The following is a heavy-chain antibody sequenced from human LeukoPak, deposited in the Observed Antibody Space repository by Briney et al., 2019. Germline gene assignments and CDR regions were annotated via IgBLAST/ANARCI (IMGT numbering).Heavy chain of an antibody. D-gene: IGHD6-13*01. CDR1: GFTFSSYA. J-gene: IGHJ4*02. Sequence: GGPLRLSCAASGFTFSSYAMSWVRQAPGKGLEWVSAISGSGGSTYYADSVKGRFTISRDNSKNTLYLQMNGLRAEDTAVYYCAKDTGYSSSYLPDYWGQGTLVTVSS. CDR2: ISGSGGST. CDR3: AKDTGYSSSYLPDY. V-gene: IGHV3-23*01.